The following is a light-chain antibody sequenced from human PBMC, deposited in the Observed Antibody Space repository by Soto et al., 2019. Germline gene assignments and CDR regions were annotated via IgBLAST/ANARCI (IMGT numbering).Light chain of an antibody. J-gene: IGKJ3*01. CDR1: QSVSSY. CDR3: QQRSNWPLRLT. V-gene: IGKV3-11*01. CDR2: DAS. Sequence: EIVLTQSPATLSLSPGERATLSCRASQSVSSYLAWYQQKPGQAPRLLIYDASNRATGIPARFSGSGSGTDFTLTISSLEPEDFAFYYCQQRSNWPLRLTFGPGTKVDIK.